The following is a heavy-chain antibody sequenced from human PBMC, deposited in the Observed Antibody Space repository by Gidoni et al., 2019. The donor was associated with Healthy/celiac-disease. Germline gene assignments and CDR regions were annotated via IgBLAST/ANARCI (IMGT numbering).Heavy chain of an antibody. CDR1: GGSFSGYY. Sequence: QVQLQQWGAGLLKPSETLSLTCAVYGGSFSGYYWSWIRQPPGKGLEWIGEINHSGSTNYNPSIKSRVTISVDTSKNQFSLKLSSVTAADTAVYYCARGESIVVVPAARGWFDPWGQGTLVTVSS. D-gene: IGHD2-2*01. CDR2: INHSGST. J-gene: IGHJ5*02. CDR3: ARGESIVVVPAARGWFDP. V-gene: IGHV4-34*01.